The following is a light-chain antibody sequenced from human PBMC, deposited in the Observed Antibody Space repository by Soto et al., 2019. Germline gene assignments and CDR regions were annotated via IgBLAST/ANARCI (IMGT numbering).Light chain of an antibody. J-gene: IGLJ2*01. V-gene: IGLV2-14*01. CDR2: EVS. CDR1: SSDIGNYNF. CDR3: ASHTTSSTLI. Sequence: QLVLTQIASVSGSPGQSITISCTGTSSDIGNYNFVSWFQHHPGKAPKLIIYEVSHRPSGVSYRFSGSKSGNTASLTISGLQAEDETDYYCASHTTSSTLIFGGGTKLTVL.